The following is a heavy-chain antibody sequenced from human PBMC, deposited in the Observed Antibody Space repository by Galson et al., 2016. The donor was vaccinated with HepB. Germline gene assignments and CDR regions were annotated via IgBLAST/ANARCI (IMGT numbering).Heavy chain of an antibody. Sequence: SVKVSCKASGGTFSTFTFTWVRQAPGQGLEWMGRIIPFLGLTNYAQKFQGRATISADKSTKTAYMELISLRFEDSAVYYCATARGSSHPIGHWGQGTLLTVSS. CDR3: ATARGSSHPIGH. V-gene: IGHV1-69*10. D-gene: IGHD6-13*01. CDR2: IIPFLGLT. J-gene: IGHJ4*02. CDR1: GGTFSTFT.